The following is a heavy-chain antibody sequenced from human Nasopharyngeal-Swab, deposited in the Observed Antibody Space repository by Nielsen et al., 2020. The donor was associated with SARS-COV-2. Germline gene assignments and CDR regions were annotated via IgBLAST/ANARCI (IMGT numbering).Heavy chain of an antibody. D-gene: IGHD6-13*01. Sequence: PGKGLEWIGSIYYSGSTYYNPSLKSRVTISVDTFKNQFSLKLSSVTAADTAVYYCARWRIAAAGNNWFDPWGQGTLVTVSS. CDR3: ARWRIAAAGNNWFDP. V-gene: IGHV4-39*01. J-gene: IGHJ5*02. CDR2: IYYSGST.